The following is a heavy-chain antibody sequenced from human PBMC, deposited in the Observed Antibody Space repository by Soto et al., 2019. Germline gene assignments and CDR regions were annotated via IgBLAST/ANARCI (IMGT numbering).Heavy chain of an antibody. CDR3: AKDGWIAARSYDN. D-gene: IGHD6-6*01. Sequence: VGSLSLPCAASGFALSSHAMSWVRQAPGKGLEWVSAISSSGGSTYYADPVKGRFTISRDNSKNTLYLQMNSLRAEDTAVYYCAKDGWIAARSYDNRGQGTLVTLYS. CDR2: ISSSGGST. CDR1: GFALSSHA. J-gene: IGHJ4*02. V-gene: IGHV3-23*01.